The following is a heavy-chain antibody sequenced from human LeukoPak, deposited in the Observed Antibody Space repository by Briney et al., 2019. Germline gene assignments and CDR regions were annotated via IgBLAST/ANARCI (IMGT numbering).Heavy chain of an antibody. CDR2: IYSGGRT. V-gene: IGHV3-66*01. Sequence: PGGSLRLSCAASGFTVNSNYMSWVRHAPGEGLELVSVIYSGGRTYYADSVKGRFTTSRDNSKSALYLQMNSLRADDTAVYYCARVKWELPPYVDYWGQGTLVTVSS. CDR3: ARVKWELPPYVDY. D-gene: IGHD1-26*01. CDR1: GFTVNSNY. J-gene: IGHJ4*02.